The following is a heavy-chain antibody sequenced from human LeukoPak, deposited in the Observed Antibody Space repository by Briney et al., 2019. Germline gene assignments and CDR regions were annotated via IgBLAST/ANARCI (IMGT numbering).Heavy chain of an antibody. CDR1: GGSFSGYY. Sequence: SETLSLTCAVYGGSFSGYYWSWIRQPPGKGLEWIGEINHSGSTNYNPSLKSRVTISVDTFKNQFSLKLSSVTAADTAVYYCARIRDGYNPYFDYWGQGTLVTVSS. CDR2: INHSGST. J-gene: IGHJ4*02. V-gene: IGHV4-34*01. D-gene: IGHD5-24*01. CDR3: ARIRDGYNPYFDY.